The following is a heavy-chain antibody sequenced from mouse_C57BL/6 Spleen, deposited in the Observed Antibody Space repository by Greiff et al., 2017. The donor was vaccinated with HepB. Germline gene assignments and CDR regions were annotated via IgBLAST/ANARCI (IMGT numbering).Heavy chain of an antibody. CDR3: ARGLLHPHYAMDY. D-gene: IGHD2-3*01. V-gene: IGHV1-26*01. CDR2: INPNNGGT. Sequence: VQLQQSGPELVKPGASVKISCKASGYTFTDYYMNWVKQSHGKSLEWIGDINPNNGGTSYNQKFKGKATLTVDKSSSTAYMELRSLTSEDSAVYYCARGLLHPHYAMDYWGQGTSVTVSS. J-gene: IGHJ4*01. CDR1: GYTFTDYY.